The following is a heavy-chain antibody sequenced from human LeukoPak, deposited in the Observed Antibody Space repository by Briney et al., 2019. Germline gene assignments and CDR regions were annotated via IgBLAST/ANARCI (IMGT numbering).Heavy chain of an antibody. V-gene: IGHV3-66*04. J-gene: IGHJ4*02. CDR3: ARRGYGDYAPFDY. CDR1: GSTVSSNY. CDR2: IYSGGST. Sequence: PGGSLRLSCAVSGSTVSSNYMSWVRQAPGKGLEWVSIIYSGGSTYYADSVKGRFTISRDNSKNTLYLQMNSLRAEDTAVYYCARRGYGDYAPFDYWGQGTLVTVSS. D-gene: IGHD4-17*01.